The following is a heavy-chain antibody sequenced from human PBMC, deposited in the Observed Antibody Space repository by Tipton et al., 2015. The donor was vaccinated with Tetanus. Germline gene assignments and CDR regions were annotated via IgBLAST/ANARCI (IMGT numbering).Heavy chain of an antibody. J-gene: IGHJ6*02. V-gene: IGHV3-30*03. CDR2: ISYDGTKE. CDR1: GFAFSDYG. Sequence: SLRLSCAASGFAFSDYGMHWVRLAPGKGLQWVAAISYDGTKEYYADSVKGRFTVSRDNSKNTLYLQMNSLRAEDTAVYYCARGNAVHHYYHGLDVWGQGTTVTVSS. CDR3: ARGNAVHHYYHGLDV.